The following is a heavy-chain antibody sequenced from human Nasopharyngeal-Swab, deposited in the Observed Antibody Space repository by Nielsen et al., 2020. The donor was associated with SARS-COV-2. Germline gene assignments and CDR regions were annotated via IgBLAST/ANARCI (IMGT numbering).Heavy chain of an antibody. CDR3: ARKDKWDGYKQFQH. V-gene: IGHV1-69*13. CDR2: IIPIFGTA. D-gene: IGHD5-24*01. Sequence: SVKVSCKASGGTFSSYAISWVRQAPGQGLEWMGGIIPIFGTANYAQKFQGRVTITADESTSTAYMELSSLRSEDTAVYHRARKDKWDGYKQFQHWGQGTLVTVSS. CDR1: GGTFSSYA. J-gene: IGHJ1*01.